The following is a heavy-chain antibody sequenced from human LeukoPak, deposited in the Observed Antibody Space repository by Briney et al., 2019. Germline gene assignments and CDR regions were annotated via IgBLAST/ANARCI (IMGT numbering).Heavy chain of an antibody. V-gene: IGHV3-21*01. CDR2: ISSSSSYI. J-gene: IGHJ3*02. D-gene: IGHD5-24*01. CDR3: ARDLFPVEMATIDAFDI. Sequence: GGSLRLSCAASGFTFSGYSMNWVRQAPGKGLEWVSSISSSSSYIYYADSVKGRFTISRDNAKNSLYLQMNSLRAEDTAVYYCARDLFPVEMATIDAFDIWGQGTMVTVSS. CDR1: GFTFSGYS.